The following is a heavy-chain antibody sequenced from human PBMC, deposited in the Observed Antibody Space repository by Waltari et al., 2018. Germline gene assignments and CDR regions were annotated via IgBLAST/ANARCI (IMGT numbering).Heavy chain of an antibody. CDR1: GYTFTGYY. Sequence: QVQLVQSGAEVKKPGASVKVSCKASGYTFTGYYMHWVRQAPGQGLEWMGGINTNSGGTNYGQKCQGRVTMTRDTSISTAYMELSRLRSDDTAVYYCARGDIVVLKTLSPFDYWGQGTLVTVSS. CDR2: INTNSGGT. D-gene: IGHD2-2*01. CDR3: ARGDIVVLKTLSPFDY. V-gene: IGHV1-2*02. J-gene: IGHJ4*02.